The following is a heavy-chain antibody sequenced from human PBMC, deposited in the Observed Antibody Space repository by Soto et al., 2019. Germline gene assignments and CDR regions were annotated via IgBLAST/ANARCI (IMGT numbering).Heavy chain of an antibody. CDR3: ARSSKAYYYDRSDAFDI. V-gene: IGHV3-21*01. D-gene: IGHD3-22*01. J-gene: IGHJ3*02. CDR1: GFTFSSYS. CDR2: ISSSSSYI. Sequence: GGSLRLSCAAYGFTFSSYSMNWVRQAPGKGLEWVSSISSSSSYIYYADSVKGRFTISRDNAKNSLYLQMNSLRAEDTAVYYCARSSKAYYYDRSDAFDIWGQGTMVTVSS.